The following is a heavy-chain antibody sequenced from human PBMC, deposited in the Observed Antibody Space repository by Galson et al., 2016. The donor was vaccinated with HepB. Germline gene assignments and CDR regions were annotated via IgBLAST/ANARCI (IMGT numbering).Heavy chain of an antibody. Sequence: TLSLTCTVSGGSISSRSYYWGWIRQPPGKGLEWIGSIYYSGSTNYNSPLKSRVTISVDTSQNQFSLKLSSVTAADTAVYYCARLTRDIVVVPGARAYYFDYWGQGTLVTVSS. V-gene: IGHV4-39*01. CDR1: GGSISSRSYY. CDR2: IYYSGST. D-gene: IGHD2-2*01. J-gene: IGHJ4*02. CDR3: ARLTRDIVVVPGARAYYFDY.